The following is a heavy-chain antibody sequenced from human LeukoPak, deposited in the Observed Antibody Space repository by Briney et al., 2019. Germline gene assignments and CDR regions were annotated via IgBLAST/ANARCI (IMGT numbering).Heavy chain of an antibody. CDR3: ARGCGTSCVKEGLRLGD. CDR1: VYTFTDYY. Sequence: ASVKVSLKASVYTFTDYYIHWVRQAPGQGLECLGWINPKSGGTNYVQKFQGRVTITSDTSISTAYMELSSLRSDDTAVYYCARGCGTSCVKEGLRLGDWGQGTLVTVSS. D-gene: IGHD2-2*01. V-gene: IGHV1-2*02. J-gene: IGHJ4*02. CDR2: INPKSGGT.